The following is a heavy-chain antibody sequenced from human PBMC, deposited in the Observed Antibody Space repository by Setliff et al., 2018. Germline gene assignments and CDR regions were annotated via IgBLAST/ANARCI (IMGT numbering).Heavy chain of an antibody. V-gene: IGHV4-34*01. J-gene: IGHJ5*02. CDR1: GGSFSGYY. CDR2: INHSGST. CDR3: ARGKNGSRQLVVLGWFDP. D-gene: IGHD3-22*01. Sequence: NPSETLSLTCAVYGGSFSGYYWSWIRQPPGKGLEWIGEINHSGSTNYNPSLKSRVTISVDTSKNQFSLKLSSVTAADTAVYYCARGKNGSRQLVVLGWFDPWGQGTLVT.